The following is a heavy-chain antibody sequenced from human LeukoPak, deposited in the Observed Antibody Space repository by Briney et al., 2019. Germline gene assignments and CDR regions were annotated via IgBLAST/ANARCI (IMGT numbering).Heavy chain of an antibody. J-gene: IGHJ6*02. V-gene: IGHV4-4*02. Sequence: SGTLSLTCAVSVGSTRISNWWSWVRQPPGKGLEWIGEFFHGGGTNYNPSLKSRVTISVDKSKNQSSLKLSAVTAADTAVYYCARDLRRYGRDVWGQGTTVTVSS. CDR1: VGSTRISNW. CDR3: ARDLRRYGRDV. D-gene: IGHD3-10*01. CDR2: FFHGGGT.